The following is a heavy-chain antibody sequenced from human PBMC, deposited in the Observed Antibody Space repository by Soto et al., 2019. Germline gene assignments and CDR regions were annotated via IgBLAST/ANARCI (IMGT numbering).Heavy chain of an antibody. Sequence: EVQLLESGGGLVQPGGSLRLSCAASGFTFSTYAMSWVRQAPGKGLEWVSDISGSGGSTYYPDSVKGRFTISRDNSKNTLYLHMNSLTAEDTAVYYCAKRKRSCNSRSCYDGAFDIWGQGTKVTVSS. V-gene: IGHV3-23*01. CDR2: ISGSGGST. CDR3: AKRKRSCNSRSCYDGAFDI. CDR1: GFTFSTYA. J-gene: IGHJ3*02. D-gene: IGHD2-2*01.